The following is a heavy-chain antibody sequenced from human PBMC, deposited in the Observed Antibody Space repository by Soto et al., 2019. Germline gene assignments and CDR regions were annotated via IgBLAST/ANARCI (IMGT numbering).Heavy chain of an antibody. CDR2: IYYSGST. V-gene: IGHV4-30-4*01. CDR3: SRAPEDYYYYGMDV. CDR1: GGSISSGDYY. J-gene: IGHJ6*02. Sequence: SETLSLTCTVSGGSISSGDYYWMWIRQPPGKGLEWIGYIYYSGSTYYNPSLKSRVTISVDTSKNQFSLKLSSVTAADTAVYYCSRAPEDYYYYGMDVWGQGTTVTVSS.